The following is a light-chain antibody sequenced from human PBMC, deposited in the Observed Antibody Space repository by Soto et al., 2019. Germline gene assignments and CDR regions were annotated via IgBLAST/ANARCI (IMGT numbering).Light chain of an antibody. J-gene: IGLJ3*02. V-gene: IGLV1-44*01. Sequence: QLVLTKPPSASGTPGRRVPISCSGSSSNIGSNPVSWYQHLPGTAPIVLIFTNNQRPSGVPDRVSGAKSGTAASLALSGLRSEDEAHDYWAAWDDSLEGVVLGGGTKVTVL. CDR3: AAWDDSLEGVV. CDR2: TNN. CDR1: SSNIGSNP.